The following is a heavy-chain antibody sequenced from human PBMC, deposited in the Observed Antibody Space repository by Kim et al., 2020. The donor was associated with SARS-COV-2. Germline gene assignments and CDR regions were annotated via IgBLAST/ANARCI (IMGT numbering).Heavy chain of an antibody. D-gene: IGHD3-3*01. Sequence: LQDRVTISVDTAKNQFSLKLSSVTAAETAVYYCARTLNDFWSGSRRFDPWGQGTLVTVSS. J-gene: IGHJ5*02. CDR3: ARTLNDFWSGSRRFDP. V-gene: IGHV4-34*01.